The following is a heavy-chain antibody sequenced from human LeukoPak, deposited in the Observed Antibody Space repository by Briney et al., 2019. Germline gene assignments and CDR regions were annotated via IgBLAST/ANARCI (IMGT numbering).Heavy chain of an antibody. V-gene: IGHV1-46*01. CDR2: INPSGGST. CDR1: EYTFTSYY. CDR3: ARGWTTVVINVGDDAFDI. D-gene: IGHD4-23*01. J-gene: IGHJ3*02. Sequence: ASVKVSCKASEYTFTSYYMHWVRQAPGQGLEWMGIINPSGGSTSYAQKFQGRVTMTRDTSTSTVYMELSSLRSEDTAVYYCARGWTTVVINVGDDAFDIWGQGTMVTVSS.